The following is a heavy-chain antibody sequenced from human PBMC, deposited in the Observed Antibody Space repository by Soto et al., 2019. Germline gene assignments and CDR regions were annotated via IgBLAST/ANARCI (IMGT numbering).Heavy chain of an antibody. CDR2: IYYSGST. J-gene: IGHJ5*02. Sequence: QVQLQESGPGLVKPSQTLSLTCTVSGGSISSGGYYWSWIRQHPGKGLEWIGYIYYSGSTYYNPSLKSRVTISVDTSKNQFSLKLSSVTAADTAVYYCARGGHDYSNYHWFDPWGQGTLVTVSS. CDR1: GGSISSGGYY. CDR3: ARGGHDYSNYHWFDP. V-gene: IGHV4-31*03. D-gene: IGHD4-4*01.